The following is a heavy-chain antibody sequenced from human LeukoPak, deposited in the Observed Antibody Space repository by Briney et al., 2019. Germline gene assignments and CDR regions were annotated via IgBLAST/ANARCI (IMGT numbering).Heavy chain of an antibody. CDR1: GFTFSSYA. D-gene: IGHD3-3*01. J-gene: IGHJ4*02. Sequence: PGGSLRLSCAASGFTFSSYAMSWVRQAPGKGLEWVSAIIGSGGSTYYADSVKGRFTISRDNSKNTLYLQMNSLRAEDTAVYYCAINDRRTIFGVVTHNLDYWGQGTLVTVSS. V-gene: IGHV3-23*01. CDR3: AINDRRTIFGVVTHNLDY. CDR2: IIGSGGST.